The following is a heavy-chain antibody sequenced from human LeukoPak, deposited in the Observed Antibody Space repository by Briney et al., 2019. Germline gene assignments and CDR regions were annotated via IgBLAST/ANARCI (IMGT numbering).Heavy chain of an antibody. CDR1: GYTLTELS. D-gene: IGHD1-7*01. Sequence: ASVKVSCKVSGYTLTELSMHWVRQAPGKGLEWMGGFDPEDGETIYAQKFQGRVTMTEDTSTDTAYMELSSLRSEHTAAYYCALGGRGNSYFDYWPQGTLLPVSS. CDR2: FDPEDGET. CDR3: ALGGRGNSYFDY. V-gene: IGHV1-24*01. J-gene: IGHJ4*02.